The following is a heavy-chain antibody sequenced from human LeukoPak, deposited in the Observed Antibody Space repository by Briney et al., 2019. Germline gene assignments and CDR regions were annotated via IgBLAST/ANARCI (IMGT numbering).Heavy chain of an antibody. Sequence: SETLSLTCAVYGDSFSGYYWSWIRQPPGKGLEWIAEINHRGTTHYNPSLKSRVNISADTSKNQFSLHLDSVTAADTAVYYCARSWAGMYYPFYYFDYWGQGTLVSVS. J-gene: IGHJ4*02. CDR1: GDSFSGYY. CDR2: INHRGTT. V-gene: IGHV4-34*01. D-gene: IGHD1-26*01. CDR3: ARSWAGMYYPFYYFDY.